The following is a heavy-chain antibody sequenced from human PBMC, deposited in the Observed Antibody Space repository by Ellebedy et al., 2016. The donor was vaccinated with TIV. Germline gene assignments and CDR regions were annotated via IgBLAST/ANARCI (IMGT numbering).Heavy chain of an antibody. CDR2: IYSDGST. J-gene: IGHJ4*02. CDR1: GFTFSSYT. CDR3: AGYSSAPPKGDY. D-gene: IGHD6-25*01. V-gene: IGHV3-53*01. Sequence: PGGSLRLSCAASGFTFSSYTMNWVRRAPGKGLEWVSVIYSDGSTNYVDSVKGRFTISRDTSKNTLFLQMNNLRAEDTAVYYCAGYSSAPPKGDYWGQGTLVTVSS.